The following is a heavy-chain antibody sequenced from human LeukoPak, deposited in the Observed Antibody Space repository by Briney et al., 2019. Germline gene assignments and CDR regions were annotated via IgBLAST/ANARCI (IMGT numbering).Heavy chain of an antibody. CDR1: GDSVSSNSAA. Sequence: SQTLSLTCAISGDSVSSNSAAWNWIRQSPSRGLEWLGRTYYRSSWYNAYAVSVKSRITINSDTSKNQFSLQPNSVTPEDTAVYYCARDPLGAAGEIYFQHWGQGTLVTVSS. J-gene: IGHJ1*01. CDR2: TYYRSSWYN. V-gene: IGHV6-1*01. CDR3: ARDPLGAAGEIYFQH. D-gene: IGHD6-13*01.